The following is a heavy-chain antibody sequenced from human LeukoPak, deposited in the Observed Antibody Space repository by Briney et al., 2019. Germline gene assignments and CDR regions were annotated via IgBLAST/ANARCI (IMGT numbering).Heavy chain of an antibody. CDR1: GFTVSSKY. CDR3: ARESREDYYDSSGLRY. V-gene: IGHV3-66*01. CDR2: IYSGGST. Sequence: GGSLRLSCAASGFTVSSKYMSWVRQAPGKGLEWVSVIYSGGSTYYADSVKGRFTISRDNSKNTLYLQMNSLRAEDTAVYYCARESREDYYDSSGLRYWGQGTLVTVSS. D-gene: IGHD3-22*01. J-gene: IGHJ4*02.